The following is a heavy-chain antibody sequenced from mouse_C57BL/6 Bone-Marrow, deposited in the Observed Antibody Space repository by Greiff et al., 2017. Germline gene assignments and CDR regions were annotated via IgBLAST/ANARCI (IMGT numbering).Heavy chain of an antibody. J-gene: IGHJ2*01. CDR3: ARALIYYYGSPLFDY. V-gene: IGHV1-54*01. Sequence: VQLQQSGAELVRPGTSVKVSCKASGYAFTNYLIEWVKQRPGQGLEWIGVINPGSGGTNSNEKFKGKAPLTADKSSSTAYMQLCGLSAVDSAVYFVARALIYYYGSPLFDYWGQGTTLTVSS. D-gene: IGHD1-1*01. CDR2: INPGSGGT. CDR1: GYAFTNYL.